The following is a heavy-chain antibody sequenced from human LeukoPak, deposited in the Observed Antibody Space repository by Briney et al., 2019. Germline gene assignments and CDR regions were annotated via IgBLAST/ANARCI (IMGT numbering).Heavy chain of an antibody. V-gene: IGHV3-21*04. CDR1: GFTFSSYS. Sequence: GGSLRLSCAASGFTFSSYSMNWVRQAPGKGLEWVSFISSNSSYIYYADSVKGRFTISRGNAKNSLYLQMNSLRAEDTAVYYCAKVYLTLWFGELLPFDYWGQGTLVTVSS. J-gene: IGHJ4*02. CDR2: ISSNSSYI. D-gene: IGHD3-10*01. CDR3: AKVYLTLWFGELLPFDY.